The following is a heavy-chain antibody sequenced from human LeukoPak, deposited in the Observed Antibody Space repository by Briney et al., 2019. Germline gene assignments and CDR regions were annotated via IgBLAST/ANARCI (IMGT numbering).Heavy chain of an antibody. V-gene: IGHV4-34*01. CDR3: ARRASWNGWFDP. J-gene: IGHJ5*02. CDR2: INHSGST. D-gene: IGHD1-1*01. CDR1: GGSFSGYY. Sequence: SETLSLTCAVYGGSFSGYYWSWIRQPPGKGLEWIGEINHSGSTNYNPSLKSRVTISVDTSKNQFSLKLSSVTAADTAVYYCARRASWNGWFDPWGQGTLVTVSS.